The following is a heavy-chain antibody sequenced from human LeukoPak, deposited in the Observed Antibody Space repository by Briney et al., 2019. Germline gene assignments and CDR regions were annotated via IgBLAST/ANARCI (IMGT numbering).Heavy chain of an antibody. D-gene: IGHD5-12*01. Sequence: GGSLRLSCAASGFTFSSYSMNWVRQAPGKGLEWVSSISSSSSYIYYADSVKGRFTISRDNSKNTLYLQMNSLRAEDTAVYYCARDRAVDIVATILGYWGQGTLVTVSS. CDR2: ISSSSSYI. V-gene: IGHV3-21*01. J-gene: IGHJ4*02. CDR3: ARDRAVDIVATILGY. CDR1: GFTFSSYS.